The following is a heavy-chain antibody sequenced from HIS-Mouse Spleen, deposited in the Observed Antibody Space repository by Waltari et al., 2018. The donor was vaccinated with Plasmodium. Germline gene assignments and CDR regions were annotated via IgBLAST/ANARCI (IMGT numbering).Heavy chain of an antibody. CDR2: INSDGGRP. D-gene: IGHD6-13*01. Sequence: EVQLVESGGGLVQPGGSLRLSCAASGFTFSSYWRHWVRQGPGKGLVGVSRINSDGGRPRYADYVKGRFTISRDNAKNTLYLQMNSLRAEDTAVYYCARTIAVVGTGDALDIWGQGTMVTVSS. V-gene: IGHV3-74*01. CDR1: GFTFSSYW. CDR3: ARTIAVVGTGDALDI. J-gene: IGHJ3*02.